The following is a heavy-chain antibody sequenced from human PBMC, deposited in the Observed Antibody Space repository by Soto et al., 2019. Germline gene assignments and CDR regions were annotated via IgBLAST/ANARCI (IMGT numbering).Heavy chain of an antibody. CDR3: AIDVSRSGYYYDY. Sequence: SQTLSLTCAISGDSVSSNSAAWNWIRQSPSRGLEWLGRTYYSSKWYNDYAVSVKSRITINPDTSKNQFSLQLKSVNTEDTAVYYCAIDVSRSGYYYDYWGQGTLVTVSS. D-gene: IGHD3-22*01. V-gene: IGHV6-1*01. CDR1: GDSVSSNSAA. CDR2: TYYSSKWYN. J-gene: IGHJ4*02.